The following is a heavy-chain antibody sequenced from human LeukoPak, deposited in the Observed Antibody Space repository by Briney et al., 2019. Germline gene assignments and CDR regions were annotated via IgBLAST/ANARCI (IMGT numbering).Heavy chain of an antibody. V-gene: IGHV4-34*01. CDR2: INHSGST. Sequence: SETLSLTCAVYGESFSGYYWSWIRQPPGRGLEWIGEINHSGSTSYSASLKSRVTISVVTSKNQFSLKLNSVTAAGTAVYYCARGDIAAGGAPFDYWGQGTLVTVYS. D-gene: IGHD6-13*01. CDR3: ARGDIAAGGAPFDY. CDR1: GESFSGYY. J-gene: IGHJ4*02.